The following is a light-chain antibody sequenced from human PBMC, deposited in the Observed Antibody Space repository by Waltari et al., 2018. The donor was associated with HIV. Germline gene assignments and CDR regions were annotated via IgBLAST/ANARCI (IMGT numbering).Light chain of an antibody. Sequence: QSVLAQPPSASGTPGQRVTISCSESNSNIGGTTVSWYQQLPGTSPKLLIYSNNERPSGVPDRLSGSTSGTSASLVISGLQSEDEADYYCAAWDDSLKGGAFGTGTKVTVL. J-gene: IGLJ1*01. CDR2: SNN. CDR3: AAWDDSLKGGA. CDR1: NSNIGGTT. V-gene: IGLV1-44*01.